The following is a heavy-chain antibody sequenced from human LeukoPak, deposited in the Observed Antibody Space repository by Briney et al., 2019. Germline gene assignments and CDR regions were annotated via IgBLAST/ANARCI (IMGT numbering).Heavy chain of an antibody. CDR2: INWNGGST. J-gene: IGHJ3*02. CDR3: ARDPHDSSGYYRLYAFDI. D-gene: IGHD3-22*01. V-gene: IGHV3-20*04. CDR1: GFTFDDYG. Sequence: GGSLRLSCAASGFTFDDYGMSWVRQAPGKGLEWVSGINWNGGSTGYADSVKGRFTISRDNAKNSLYLQMNSLRAEDTALYYCARDPHDSSGYYRLYAFDIWGQGTMVTVSS.